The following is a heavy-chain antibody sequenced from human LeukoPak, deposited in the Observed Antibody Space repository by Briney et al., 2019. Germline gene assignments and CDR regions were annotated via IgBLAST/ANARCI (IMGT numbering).Heavy chain of an antibody. V-gene: IGHV4-39*01. CDR1: GGSISSSSYY. D-gene: IGHD3-10*01. CDR2: IYYSGST. CDR3: ARTRYYYNSRSYGAPYYFDY. Sequence: SETLSLTCTVSGGSISSSSYYWGWIRQPPGKGLEWIGSIYYSGSTNYNPSLQSRVTISVDTSKNQFSLKLSSVTAADTAVYYCARTRYYYNSRSYGAPYYFDYWGQGTLVTVSS. J-gene: IGHJ4*02.